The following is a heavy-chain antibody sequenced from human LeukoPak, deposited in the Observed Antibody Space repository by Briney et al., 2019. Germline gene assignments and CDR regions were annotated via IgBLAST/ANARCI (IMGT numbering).Heavy chain of an antibody. D-gene: IGHD2-21*02. Sequence: GGSLRLSCAASGFTFSSYAMSWVRQAPGKGLEWVSGINWNGGKTGYADSVKGRFSISRDNAKNSLYLQMNSLRVEDTALYYCARAIYCSGSDCLSPSAYWGQGTLVTVSS. CDR2: INWNGGKT. V-gene: IGHV3-20*04. CDR1: GFTFSSYA. CDR3: ARAIYCSGSDCLSPSAY. J-gene: IGHJ4*02.